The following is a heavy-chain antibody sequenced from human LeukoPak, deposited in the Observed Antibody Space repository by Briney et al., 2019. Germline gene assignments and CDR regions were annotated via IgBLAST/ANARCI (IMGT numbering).Heavy chain of an antibody. J-gene: IGHJ4*02. CDR2: ISYDGSDK. CDR3: AKDISGGDCPDY. Sequence: GGSLRLSCAASAFTFSSYGMHWVRQAPGKGLEGVALISYDGSDKYYADSVKGRFTISRDNSKNTLYLQMNSLRADDTAVYYCAKDISGGDCPDYWGQGTLVTVSS. CDR1: AFTFSSYG. D-gene: IGHD2-21*02. V-gene: IGHV3-30*18.